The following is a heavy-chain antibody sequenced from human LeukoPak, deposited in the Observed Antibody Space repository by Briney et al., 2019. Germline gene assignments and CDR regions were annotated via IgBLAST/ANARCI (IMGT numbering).Heavy chain of an antibody. CDR2: IYYSGST. CDR3: ARASPYYDILTGYYTSYYFDY. D-gene: IGHD3-9*01. CDR1: GGSISSCY. V-gene: IGHV4-59*01. J-gene: IGHJ4*02. Sequence: SETLSLTCTVSGGSISSCYWSWIRQPPGKGLEWIGYIYYSGSTNYNPSLKSRVTISVDTSKNQFSLKLSSVTAADTAVYYCARASPYYDILTGYYTSYYFDYWGQGTLVTVSS.